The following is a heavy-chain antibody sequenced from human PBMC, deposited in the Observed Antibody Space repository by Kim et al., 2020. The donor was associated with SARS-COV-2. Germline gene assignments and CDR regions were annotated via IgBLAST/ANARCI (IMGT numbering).Heavy chain of an antibody. CDR3: ALTPVAGGSYFDY. J-gene: IGHJ4*02. D-gene: IGHD6-19*01. CDR1: GFTFNTYS. CDR2: ISSSSSYI. V-gene: IGHV3-21*01. Sequence: GGSLRLSCAASGFTFNTYSMNWVRQAPGKGLEWVSSISSSSSYIYYADSVKGRFTISRDNAKNPLYLQMNSLRAEDTAVYYCALTPVAGGSYFDYWGQGTLVTVSS.